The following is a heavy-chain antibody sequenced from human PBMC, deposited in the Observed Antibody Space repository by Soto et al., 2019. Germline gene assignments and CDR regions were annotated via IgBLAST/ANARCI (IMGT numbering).Heavy chain of an antibody. CDR3: TRDRLPPSIMTTVTRSYYYYMDV. CDR1: GFTFGDYA. D-gene: IGHD4-4*01. J-gene: IGHJ6*03. Sequence: GGSLRLSCTASGFTFGDYAMSWFRQAPGKGLEWVGFIRSKAYGGTTEYAASVKGRFTISRDDSKSIAYLQMNSLKTEDTAVYYCTRDRLPPSIMTTVTRSYYYYMDVWGKGTTVTVSS. V-gene: IGHV3-49*03. CDR2: IRSKAYGGTT.